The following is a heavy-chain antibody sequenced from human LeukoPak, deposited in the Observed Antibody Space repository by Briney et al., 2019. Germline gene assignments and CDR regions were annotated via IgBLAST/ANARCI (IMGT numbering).Heavy chain of an antibody. CDR3: ARAPIYGGNDY. V-gene: IGHV4-61*02. CDR2: IYTSGST. CDR1: GGSISSGSYY. Sequence: SETLSLTCTVSGGSISSGSYYWSRIRQPAGKGLEWIGRIYTSGSTNYNPSLKSRVTISVDTSKNQFSLKLSSVTAADTAVYYCARAPIYGGNDYWGQGTLVTVSS. J-gene: IGHJ4*02. D-gene: IGHD4-23*01.